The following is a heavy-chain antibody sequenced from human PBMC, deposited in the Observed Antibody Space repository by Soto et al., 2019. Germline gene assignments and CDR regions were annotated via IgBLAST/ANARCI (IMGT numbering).Heavy chain of an antibody. Sequence: SVKVSCKASGGTFSRYSITWVRQAPGHGLEWIGRIIPIFGIASYAQKYQGRVTMTRNTSISTAYMELSSLRSEDTAVYYCARVVRGGFGELLWAFDIWGQGTMVTVSS. CDR3: ARVVRGGFGELLWAFDI. D-gene: IGHD3-10*01. CDR1: GGTFSRYS. J-gene: IGHJ3*02. V-gene: IGHV1-69*02. CDR2: IIPIFGIA.